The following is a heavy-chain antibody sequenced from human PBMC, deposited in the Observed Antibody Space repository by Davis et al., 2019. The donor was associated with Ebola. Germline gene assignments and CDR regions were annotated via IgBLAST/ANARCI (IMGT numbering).Heavy chain of an antibody. D-gene: IGHD3-3*01. V-gene: IGHV1-18*01. CDR3: ARDGDTIFGVVSGYYYGMDV. CDR2: ISAYNGNT. J-gene: IGHJ6*02. CDR1: AYTFTSYG. Sequence: AASLLVSCNASAYTFTSYGISWVRQAPGQGLEWMGWISAYNGNTNYAQKLQGRVTMTTNTSTSTAYMELRSLRSDDTAVYYCARDGDTIFGVVSGYYYGMDVWGQGTTVTVSS.